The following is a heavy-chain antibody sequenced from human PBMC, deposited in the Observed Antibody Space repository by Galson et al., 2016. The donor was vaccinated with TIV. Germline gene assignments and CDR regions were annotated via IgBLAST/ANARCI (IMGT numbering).Heavy chain of an antibody. CDR3: ARGDWDSDYYYLLDV. D-gene: IGHD1/OR15-1a*01. CDR1: GYTLTSYN. Sequence: SVKASCKASGYTLTSYNMHWVRQAPGQGPEWMGIINPSGGNTEYAQKFQGRVTMTIDTSTNTAYMELRNLRSDDTAVYYCARGDWDSDYYYLLDVWGQGTTVSVS. CDR2: INPSGGNT. V-gene: IGHV1-46*01. J-gene: IGHJ6*02.